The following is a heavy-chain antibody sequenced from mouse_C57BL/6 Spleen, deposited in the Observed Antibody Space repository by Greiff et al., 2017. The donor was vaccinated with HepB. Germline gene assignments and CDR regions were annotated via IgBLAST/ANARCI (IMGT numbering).Heavy chain of an antibody. CDR3: VRPFYYDYDDYAMDY. D-gene: IGHD2-4*01. CDR1: GFSFNTYA. V-gene: IGHV10-1*01. J-gene: IGHJ4*01. Sequence: EVMLVESGGGLVQPKGSLKLSCAASGFSFNTYAMNWVRQAPGKGLEWVARIRSKSNNYATYYADSVKDRFTISRDDSESMLYLQMNNLKTEDTAMYYCVRPFYYDYDDYAMDYWGQGTSVTVSS. CDR2: IRSKSNNYAT.